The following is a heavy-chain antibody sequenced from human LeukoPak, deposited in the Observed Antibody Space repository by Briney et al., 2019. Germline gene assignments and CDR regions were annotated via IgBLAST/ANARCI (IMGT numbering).Heavy chain of an antibody. CDR2: ISAYNGNT. Sequence: ASVKVSCKASGYTFTSYGISWVRHAPGQGLEWMGWISAYNGNTNYAQKLQGRVTMTTDTSTSTAYMELRSLRSDDTAVYYCARATTLYGDPEVWGQGTLVTVSS. J-gene: IGHJ4*02. D-gene: IGHD4-17*01. CDR3: ARATTLYGDPEV. V-gene: IGHV1-18*01. CDR1: GYTFTSYG.